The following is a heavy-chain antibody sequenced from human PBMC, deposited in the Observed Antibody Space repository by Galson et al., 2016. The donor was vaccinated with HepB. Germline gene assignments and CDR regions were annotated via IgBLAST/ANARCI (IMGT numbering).Heavy chain of an antibody. D-gene: IGHD3-10*01. CDR1: GFTFSPYA. J-gene: IGHJ4*02. V-gene: IGHV3-30*18. CDR3: VKDVAEGYYDGSGSYWGIFDD. CDR2: ISHDGFNN. Sequence: SLRLSCAASGFTFSPYAMHWVRQAPGKGLEWVAVISHDGFNNFYEDSVKGRFTISRDNYKNTLYPQMNSLRVEDTAIYYCVKDVAEGYYDGSGSYWGIFDDWGQGTLVTVSS.